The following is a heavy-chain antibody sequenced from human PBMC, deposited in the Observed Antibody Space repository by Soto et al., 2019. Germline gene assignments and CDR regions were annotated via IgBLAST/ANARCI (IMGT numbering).Heavy chain of an antibody. CDR2: ISANGRNT. V-gene: IGHV3-21*01. CDR3: ARDRSTALGVVTPIDH. CDR1: GFTFSSYA. J-gene: IGHJ4*02. D-gene: IGHD3-3*01. Sequence: LRLSCAASGFTFSSYAMNWVRQAPGKGLEWVSSISANGRNTYYAESVRGRFTISRDNFKNLLFLQMDSLRDDDTAMYFRARDRSTALGVVTPIDHWGQGTLVTVSS.